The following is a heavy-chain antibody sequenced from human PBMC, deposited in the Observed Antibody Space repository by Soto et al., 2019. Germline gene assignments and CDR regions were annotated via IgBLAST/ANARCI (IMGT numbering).Heavy chain of an antibody. Sequence: GGSLRLSXAASGFTFSSYSMNWVRQAPGKGLEWVSSISSSSSYIYYADSVKGRFTISRDNAKNSLYLQMNSLRAEDTAVYYCARGPLYDRSGYGVFGHTPTSWFDPWGQGTLVTVSS. CDR2: ISSSSSYI. CDR1: GFTFSSYS. CDR3: ARGPLYDRSGYGVFGHTPTSWFDP. J-gene: IGHJ5*02. V-gene: IGHV3-21*01. D-gene: IGHD3-22*01.